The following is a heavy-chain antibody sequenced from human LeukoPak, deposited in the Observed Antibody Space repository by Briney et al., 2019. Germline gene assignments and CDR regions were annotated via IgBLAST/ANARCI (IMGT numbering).Heavy chain of an antibody. D-gene: IGHD3-3*01. J-gene: IGHJ4*02. V-gene: IGHV4-38-2*02. Sequence: SETLSLTCTVSGYSISSGYYWGWIRQPPGKGPEWIGSIYHSGSTYYNPSLKSRVTISVDTSKNQFSLKLSSVTAADTAVYYCARLSLKVLEWSPTKGKETRYFDNWGQGTLVTVSS. CDR3: ARLSLKVLEWSPTKGKETRYFDN. CDR2: IYHSGST. CDR1: GYSISSGYY.